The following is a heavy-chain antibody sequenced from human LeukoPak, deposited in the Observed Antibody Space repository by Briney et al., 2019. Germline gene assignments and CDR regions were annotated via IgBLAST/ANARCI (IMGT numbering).Heavy chain of an antibody. J-gene: IGHJ4*02. CDR2: INEDGSDK. D-gene: IGHD3-22*01. V-gene: IGHV3-7*05. Sequence: SGGSLRLSCAASGFTFSTYWMSWVRQAPGKGLGWVANINEDGSDKYYVDSVKGRFTISRDNAENSLYLQMNSLRVEDTALYYCARDATARTDYYDSSGRTKFDYWGQGTLVTVSS. CDR3: ARDATARTDYYDSSGRTKFDY. CDR1: GFTFSTYW.